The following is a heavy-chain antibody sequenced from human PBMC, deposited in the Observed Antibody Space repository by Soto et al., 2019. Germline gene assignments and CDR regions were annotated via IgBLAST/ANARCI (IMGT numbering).Heavy chain of an antibody. J-gene: IGHJ4*02. CDR1: GFTFSSYG. CDR3: AKGLNLWLDY. V-gene: IGHV3-30*18. CDR2: ISYDGSNK. Sequence: QVQLVESGGGVVQPGRSLRLSCAASGFTFSSYGMHWVRQAPGKGLEWVAVISYDGSNKYYADSVKGRFTISRDNSKNTLYLQMNSLRAEDTAVDYCAKGLNLWLDYWVQGTLVTVSS. D-gene: IGHD2-21*01.